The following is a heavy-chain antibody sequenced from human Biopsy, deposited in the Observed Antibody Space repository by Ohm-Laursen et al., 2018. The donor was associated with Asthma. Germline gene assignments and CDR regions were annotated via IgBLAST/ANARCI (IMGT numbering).Heavy chain of an antibody. CDR2: IYSGGGT. J-gene: IGHJ3*02. Sequence: GSLRLSCAASGFTVSTNGMSWVRQPPGKGLEWVSVIYSGGGTYYADSAQGRVTISRDNSKNKLSLQMNSLIAEDAAVYYCPRAYGGSFFSGSFDMGGQGTMVPVSS. D-gene: IGHD4-23*01. V-gene: IGHV3-53*01. CDR3: PRAYGGSFFSGSFDM. CDR1: GFTVSTNG.